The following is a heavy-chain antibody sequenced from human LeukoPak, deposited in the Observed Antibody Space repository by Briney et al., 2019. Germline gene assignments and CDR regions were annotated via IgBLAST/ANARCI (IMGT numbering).Heavy chain of an antibody. Sequence: PGGSLRLSCAASGFTFSSYWMFWVRQAPGKGLVWVSRVNSDGTSTNYADSVKGRFTVSRDNAKNTLYLQMNSLRVEDTAVYYCARDLFRAYCGGTCPTPDYWGQGTLVSVSS. V-gene: IGHV3-74*01. D-gene: IGHD2-21*01. CDR1: GFTFSSYW. J-gene: IGHJ4*02. CDR2: VNSDGTST. CDR3: ARDLFRAYCGGTCPTPDY.